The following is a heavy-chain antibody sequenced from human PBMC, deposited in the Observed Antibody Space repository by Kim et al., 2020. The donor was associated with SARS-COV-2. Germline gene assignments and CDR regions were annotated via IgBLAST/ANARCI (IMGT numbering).Heavy chain of an antibody. CDR2: INHSGST. CDR1: GGSFSGYY. J-gene: IGHJ4*02. D-gene: IGHD6-13*01. V-gene: IGHV4-34*01. Sequence: SETLSLTCAVYGGSFSGYYWSWIRQPPGKGLEWIGEINHSGSTNYNPSLKSRVTISVDTSKNQFSLKLSSVTAADTAVYYCARVGVGYSSSRHYWGQGTLVTVSS. CDR3: ARVGVGYSSSRHY.